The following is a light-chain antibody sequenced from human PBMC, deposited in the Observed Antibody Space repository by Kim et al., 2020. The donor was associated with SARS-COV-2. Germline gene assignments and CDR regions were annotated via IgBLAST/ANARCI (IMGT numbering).Light chain of an antibody. CDR3: QQYNSYPRT. Sequence: SASVGGRVTIPCRASQSVTGWLAWYQKKPGNPPKALFHETSSLHSGVPSRFSGSGSGTEFSLTISSLQPDDFATYYCQQYNSYPRTFGQGTKLEI. V-gene: IGKV1-5*03. J-gene: IGKJ2*01. CDR1: QSVTGW. CDR2: ETS.